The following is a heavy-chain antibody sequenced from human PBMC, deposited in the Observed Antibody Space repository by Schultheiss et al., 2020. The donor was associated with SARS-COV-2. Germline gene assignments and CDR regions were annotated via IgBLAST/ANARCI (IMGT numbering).Heavy chain of an antibody. D-gene: IGHD3-22*01. CDR3: AKDLHEWLLLGGFDY. CDR1: GFTFSSYG. CDR2: IWYDGSNK. J-gene: IGHJ4*02. Sequence: GGSLRLSCAASGFTFSSYGMHWVRQAPGKGLEWVAVIWYDGSNKYYADSVKGRFTISRDNSKNTLYLQMNSLRAEDTAVYYCAKDLHEWLLLGGFDYWGQGTLVTVSS. V-gene: IGHV3-33*06.